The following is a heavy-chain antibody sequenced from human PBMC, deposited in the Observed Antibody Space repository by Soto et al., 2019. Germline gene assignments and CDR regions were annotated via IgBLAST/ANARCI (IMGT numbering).Heavy chain of an antibody. CDR1: GFTFSKNW. Sequence: GGSLRLSCVTSGFTFSKNWMHWVRQAPGKGLVWVSRINSDGNSTSYADSVKGRFTISRDNAKNTLYLQINSLRAEDTALYYCAKLGVTTPFDYWGQGTLVTVSS. J-gene: IGHJ4*02. D-gene: IGHD3-22*01. V-gene: IGHV3-74*01. CDR3: AKLGVTTPFDY. CDR2: INSDGNST.